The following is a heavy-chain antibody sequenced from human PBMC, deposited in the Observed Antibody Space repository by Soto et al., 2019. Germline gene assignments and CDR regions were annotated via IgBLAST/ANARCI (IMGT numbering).Heavy chain of an antibody. D-gene: IGHD6-19*01. CDR2: ISSSSRTR. CDR1: GFTLGTYS. J-gene: IGHJ6*02. CDR3: ARQSTLAVAGIDYFHYGMDV. V-gene: IGHV3-48*02. Sequence: GGSLRLSCAASGFTLGTYSMNWVRQAPGRGPEWVSYISSSSRTRYYADSVKGRFTISRDNAENSLYLQMNSLRDEDTAVYYCARQSTLAVAGIDYFHYGMDVWGQGTTVTVSS.